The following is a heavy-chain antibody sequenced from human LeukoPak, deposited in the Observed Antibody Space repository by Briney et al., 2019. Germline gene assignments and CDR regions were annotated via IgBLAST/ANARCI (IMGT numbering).Heavy chain of an antibody. CDR3: ARDRQSRYGMDV. CDR1: AFTFSDYY. CDR2: ISSSGTTI. J-gene: IGHJ6*02. V-gene: IGHV3-11*01. Sequence: AGGSLRLSCAVSAFTFSDYYMSWTRQAPGKGLEWVSSISSSGTTIYYADSVRGRFTISRDNTKNSLYLQMNSLRAEDTAVYYCARDRQSRYGMDVWGQGTTVTVSS.